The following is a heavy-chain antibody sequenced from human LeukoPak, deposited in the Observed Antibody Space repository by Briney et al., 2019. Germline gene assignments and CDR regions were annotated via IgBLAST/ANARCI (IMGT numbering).Heavy chain of an antibody. J-gene: IGHJ3*02. CDR3: ATDPPDSSGYDAFDI. CDR1: GFTFSNAW. V-gene: IGHV3-15*01. CDR2: IKSKTDGGTT. Sequence: GGSLRLSCAASGFTFSNAWMSWVRQAPGKGLEWVGRIKSKTDGGTTDYAAPVKGRFTISRDDSKNTLYLQMNSLKTEDTAVYYCATDPPDSSGYDAFDIWGQGTMVTVSS. D-gene: IGHD3-22*01.